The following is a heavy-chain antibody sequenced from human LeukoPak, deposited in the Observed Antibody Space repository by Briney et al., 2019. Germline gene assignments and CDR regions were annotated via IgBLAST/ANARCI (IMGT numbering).Heavy chain of an antibody. CDR2: IYYSGST. J-gene: IGHJ4*02. CDR1: SGSISSSSYY. V-gene: IGHV4-39*01. D-gene: IGHD5-18*01. Sequence: SETLSLTCTVSSGSISSSSYYWGWIRQPPGKGLEWIGSIYYSGSTYYNPSLKSRVTISVDTSKNQFSLKLSSVTAADTAVYYCARRSGIQLWLSVFESWGQGTLVTVSS. CDR3: ARRSGIQLWLSVFES.